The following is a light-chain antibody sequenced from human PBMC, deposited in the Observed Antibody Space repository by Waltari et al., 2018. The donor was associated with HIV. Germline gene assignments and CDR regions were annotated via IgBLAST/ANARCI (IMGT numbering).Light chain of an antibody. J-gene: IGLJ1*01. CDR2: DVR. Sequence: QSALTQPAPVSGSPGQSITISCTGTNSDFGRYDFVPWYHQYPGKAPRLIISDVRNRPSGISSRFSGSKYGYTASLTISGLRAEDEADYFCSSWTSSTTLVFGTGTKVTVL. CDR1: NSDFGRYDF. CDR3: SSWTSSTTLV. V-gene: IGLV2-14*01.